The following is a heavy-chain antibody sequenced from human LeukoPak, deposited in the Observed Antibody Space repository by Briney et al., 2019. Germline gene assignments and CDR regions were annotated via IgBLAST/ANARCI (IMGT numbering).Heavy chain of an antibody. J-gene: IGHJ4*02. CDR1: GFTVSSNY. D-gene: IGHD1-26*01. CDR2: IYSGGST. V-gene: IGHV3-53*01. CDR3: ASDQNGSYYEVRFDS. Sequence: PGGSLRLSCTAPGFTVSSNYMSWVRQAPGKGLEWVSVIYSGGSTYYADSVKGRFTISRDNSKNTLYLQMNSLRAEDTAVYYCASDQNGSYYEVRFDSWGQGTLVTVSS.